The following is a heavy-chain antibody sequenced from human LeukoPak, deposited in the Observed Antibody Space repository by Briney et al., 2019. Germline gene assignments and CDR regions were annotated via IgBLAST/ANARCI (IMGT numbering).Heavy chain of an antibody. CDR3: AVEGITGFVWFDP. Sequence: SETLSLTCTVSGGSISSHYWSWIRQPPGKGLEWIGYIHYRGGTNYNPSLTSRVTISVDTSKNQFSLKLSSVTAADTAVYYCAVEGITGFVWFDPWGQGNLVTVSS. J-gene: IGHJ5*02. CDR2: IHYRGGT. V-gene: IGHV4-59*11. D-gene: IGHD6-13*01. CDR1: GGSISSHY.